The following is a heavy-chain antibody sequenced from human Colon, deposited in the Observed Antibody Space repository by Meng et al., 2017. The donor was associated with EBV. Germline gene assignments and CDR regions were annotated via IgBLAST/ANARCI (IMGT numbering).Heavy chain of an antibody. CDR1: GGSISTSDW. V-gene: IGHV4-4*02. D-gene: IGHD2-21*02. CDR2: IYHSGST. CDR3: ARVGAYCGGDCYHPR. Sequence: QVQLQESGPGLVEPSGTLSLTCAVSGGSISTSDWWSWVRQPPGKGLEWIGEIYHSGSTNYNPSLKSRVTISVDESKNQFSLRLSSVTAADTAVYYCARVGAYCGGDCYHPRWGQGTLVTVSS. J-gene: IGHJ4*02.